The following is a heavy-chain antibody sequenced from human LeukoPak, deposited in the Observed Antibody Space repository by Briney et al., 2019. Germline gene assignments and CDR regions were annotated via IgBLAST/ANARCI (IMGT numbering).Heavy chain of an antibody. D-gene: IGHD3-3*01. CDR2: ITGSGGDT. Sequence: GSLRLSCAVSGFTFSNYAMSWVRQAPGEGLEWVSAITGSGGDTYHAESVKGRFTVSRDNSKNTLYLQMDSLRAEDTAVYYCATDSDFWSGYVWGQGTMVTVSS. V-gene: IGHV3-23*01. CDR3: ATDSDFWSGYV. J-gene: IGHJ3*01. CDR1: GFTFSNYA.